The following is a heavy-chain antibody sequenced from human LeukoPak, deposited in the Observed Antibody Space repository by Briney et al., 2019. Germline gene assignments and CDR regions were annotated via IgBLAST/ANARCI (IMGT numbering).Heavy chain of an antibody. Sequence: PSETLSLTCTVSDTSINTYYWSWIRQPAGKGLEWIGHIYATGTTNYNPSLNSRVTMSIDTSKNQFSLNLRSVTAADTAVYYCASDRIEVDAFDIWGQGTMVTVSS. V-gene: IGHV4-4*07. D-gene: IGHD2-15*01. CDR3: ASDRIEVDAFDI. CDR2: IYATGTT. J-gene: IGHJ3*02. CDR1: DTSINTYY.